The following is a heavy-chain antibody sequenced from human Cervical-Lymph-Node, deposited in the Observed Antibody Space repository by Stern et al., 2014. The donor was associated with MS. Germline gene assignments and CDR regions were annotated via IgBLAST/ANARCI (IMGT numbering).Heavy chain of an antibody. CDR1: GFTFSSYS. V-gene: IGHV3-21*01. D-gene: IGHD3-3*01. CDR3: ARDHDYYYGMDV. J-gene: IGHJ6*02. Sequence: VQLVESGGGLVKPGGSLRLSCAASGFTFSSYSMNWVRQAPGKGLEWVSSISSSSSYIYYADSVKGRFTISRDNAKNSLYLQMNSLRAEDTAVYYCARDHDYYYGMDVWGQGTTVTVSS. CDR2: ISSSSSYI.